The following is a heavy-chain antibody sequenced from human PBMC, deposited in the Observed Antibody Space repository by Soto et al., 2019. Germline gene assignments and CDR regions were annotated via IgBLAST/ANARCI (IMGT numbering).Heavy chain of an antibody. CDR2: ISSSGSTI. D-gene: IGHD4-17*01. J-gene: IGHJ4*02. CDR1: GFTFSSYE. Sequence: PGGSLRLSCAASGFTFSSYEMNWVRQAPGKGLEWVSYISSSGSTIYYADSVKGRFTISRDNAKNSLYLQMNSLRAEDTAVYYCARTDYGDRLLDYWGQGTLVTVSS. CDR3: ARTDYGDRLLDY. V-gene: IGHV3-48*03.